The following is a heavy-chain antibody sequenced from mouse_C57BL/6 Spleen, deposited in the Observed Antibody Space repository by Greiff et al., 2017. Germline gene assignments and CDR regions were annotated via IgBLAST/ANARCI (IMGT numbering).Heavy chain of an antibody. V-gene: IGHV1-39*01. Sequence: VQLKESGPELVKPGASVKISCKASGYSFTDYNMNWVKQSNGKSLEWIGVINPNYGTTSYNQKFKGKATLTVDQSSSTAYMQINSLTSEDSAVYYCARSSLYYGEYFDVWGTGTTVTVSS. CDR1: GYSFTDYN. CDR2: INPNYGTT. CDR3: ARSSLYYGEYFDV. D-gene: IGHD2-1*01. J-gene: IGHJ1*03.